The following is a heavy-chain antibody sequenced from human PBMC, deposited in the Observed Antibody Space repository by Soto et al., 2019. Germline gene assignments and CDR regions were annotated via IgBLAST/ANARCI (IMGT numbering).Heavy chain of an antibody. D-gene: IGHD6-19*01. CDR2: TYYRSRWYN. Sequence: SQTLSLTCAISGDSVSSNSAAWNWIRLSPSRGLEWLARTYYRSRWYNDYAVSVRSRVTVNPDTSKNQFSLQLTSVAPEDTAVYYCARGVSGVYGLDIWGQGTVVTVSS. V-gene: IGHV6-1*01. CDR1: GDSVSSNSAA. J-gene: IGHJ3*02. CDR3: ARGVSGVYGLDI.